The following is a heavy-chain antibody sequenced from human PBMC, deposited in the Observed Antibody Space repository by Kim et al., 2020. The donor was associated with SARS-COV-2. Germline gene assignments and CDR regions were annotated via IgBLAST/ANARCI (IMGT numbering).Heavy chain of an antibody. CDR3: ASDYYGDYALEF. J-gene: IGHJ4*02. D-gene: IGHD4-17*01. Sequence: YYADSVKGRFTIARDNAKNSLYLQMNSLRDEDTAVYYCASDYYGDYALEFWGQGTLITVSS. V-gene: IGHV3-48*02.